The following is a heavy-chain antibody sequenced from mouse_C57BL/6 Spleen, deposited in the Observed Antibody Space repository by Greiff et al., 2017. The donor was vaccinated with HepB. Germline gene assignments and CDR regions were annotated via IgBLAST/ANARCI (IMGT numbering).Heavy chain of an antibody. J-gene: IGHJ3*01. D-gene: IGHD2-4*01. CDR1: GYTFTSYW. CDR3: ARGRDYVRWFAY. V-gene: IGHV1-61*01. CDR2: IYPSDSET. Sequence: QVQLQQSGAELVRPGSSVKLSCKASGYTFTSYWMDWVKQRPGQGLEWIGNIYPSDSETHYNQKFKDKATLTVDKSSSTAYMQLSSLTSEDSAVYYCARGRDYVRWFAYWGQGTLVTVSA.